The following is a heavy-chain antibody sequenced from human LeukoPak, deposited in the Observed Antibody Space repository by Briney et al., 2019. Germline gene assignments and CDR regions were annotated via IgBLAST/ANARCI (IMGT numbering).Heavy chain of an antibody. Sequence: SETLSLTCTVSGGSISSYYWSWIRQPPGKGLEWIGYIYYSGSTNYNPSLKSRVTISVDTSKNQFSLKLSSVTAADTAVYYCARRLKGDIVVVPAAMGYYYYMDVWGKGTTVTVSS. J-gene: IGHJ6*03. D-gene: IGHD2-2*01. V-gene: IGHV4-59*01. CDR1: GGSISSYY. CDR3: ARRLKGDIVVVPAAMGYYYYMDV. CDR2: IYYSGST.